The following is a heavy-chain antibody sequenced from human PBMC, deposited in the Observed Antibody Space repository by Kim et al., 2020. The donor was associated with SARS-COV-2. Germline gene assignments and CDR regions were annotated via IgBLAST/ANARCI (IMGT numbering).Heavy chain of an antibody. CDR1: GFIFSSYS. CDR2: ISGESTYI. CDR3: ARGRGASYYYYYMDV. Sequence: GGSLRLSCAASGFIFSSYSMNWVRQAPGKGLEWVSSISGESTYIYYADSVKGRFTISRDNAKNSLYLQMNSLGAEDTAVYYCARGRGASYYYYYMDVWGKGATVTVSS. J-gene: IGHJ6*03. V-gene: IGHV3-21*01. D-gene: IGHD3-10*01.